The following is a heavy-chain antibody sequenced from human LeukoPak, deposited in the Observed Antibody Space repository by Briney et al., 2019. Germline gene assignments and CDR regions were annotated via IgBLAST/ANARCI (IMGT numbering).Heavy chain of an antibody. CDR3: VRNMVRGVVYFDS. CDR1: GFTFSDYW. V-gene: IGHV3-74*01. CDR2: ISYDGGGT. J-gene: IGHJ4*02. Sequence: GGSLRLSCAASGFTFSDYWMHWVRHTPGKGLVWVSRISYDGGGTNYADSVKGRFTISRDNAKNTLYLQMNSLRVEDTAVYYCVRNMVRGVVYFDSWGQGALVTVSS. D-gene: IGHD3-10*01.